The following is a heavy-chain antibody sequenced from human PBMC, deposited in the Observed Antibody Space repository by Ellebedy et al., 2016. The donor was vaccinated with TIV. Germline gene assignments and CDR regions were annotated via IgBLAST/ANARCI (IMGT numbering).Heavy chain of an antibody. D-gene: IGHD3-22*01. V-gene: IGHV1-69*13. CDR2: IIPIFGTA. Sequence: AASVKVSCKASGGTFSSYAISWVRQAPGQGLEWMGGIIPIFGTANYAQKFQGRVTITADESTSTAYMELSSLRSEDTAVYYCARDLSSSGVTPDAFDIWGQGTMVTVSS. J-gene: IGHJ3*02. CDR3: ARDLSSSGVTPDAFDI. CDR1: GGTFSSYA.